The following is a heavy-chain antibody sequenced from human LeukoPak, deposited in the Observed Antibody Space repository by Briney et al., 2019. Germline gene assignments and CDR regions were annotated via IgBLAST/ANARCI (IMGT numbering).Heavy chain of an antibody. CDR2: IYYSGST. J-gene: IGHJ5*02. CDR3: ARCDGGTSSSCSPP. V-gene: IGHV4-59*01. CDR1: GGSISSYY. Sequence: PSETLSLTCTVSGGSISSYYWSWIRQPPGKGLEWIGYIYYSGSTNYNPSLKSRVTISVDTSKNQFSLKLSSVTAADTAVYYCARCDGGTSSSCSPPGAQEPLLTVS. D-gene: IGHD3-16*01.